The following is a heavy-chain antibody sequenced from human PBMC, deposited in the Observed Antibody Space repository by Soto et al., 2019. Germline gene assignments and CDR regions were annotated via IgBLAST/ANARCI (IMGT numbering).Heavy chain of an antibody. Sequence: LCGGSISSGGYYWSWIRQHPGKGLEWIGYIYYSGSTYYNPSLKSRVTISVDTSKNQFSLKLSSVTAADTAVYYCARMGHYDFWSGYYKSGGYYFDYWGQGTLVTVSS. CDR1: GGSISSGGYY. V-gene: IGHV4-31*02. CDR2: IYYSGST. J-gene: IGHJ4*02. D-gene: IGHD3-3*01. CDR3: ARMGHYDFWSGYYKSGGYYFDY.